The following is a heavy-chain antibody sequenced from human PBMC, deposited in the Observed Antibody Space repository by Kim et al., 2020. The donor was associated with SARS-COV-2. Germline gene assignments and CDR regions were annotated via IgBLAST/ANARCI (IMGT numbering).Heavy chain of an antibody. D-gene: IGHD6-13*01. J-gene: IGHJ5*02. CDR3: ARERAGGTEIWFDP. CDR2: INWNGGST. CDR1: GFIFEDFG. V-gene: IGHV3-20*01. Sequence: GSLRLSCVASGFIFEDFGMSWVRQVPGKGLEWVAGINWNGGSTEYAGSVKGRFTISRDNAKKSLYLQMNSLRGEDTAFYHCARERAGGTEIWFDPWGQGILVTVSS.